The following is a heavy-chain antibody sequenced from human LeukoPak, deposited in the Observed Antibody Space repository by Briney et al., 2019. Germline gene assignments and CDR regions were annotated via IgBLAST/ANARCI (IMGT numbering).Heavy chain of an antibody. D-gene: IGHD3-22*01. CDR2: IYYSGST. V-gene: IGHV4-59*01. J-gene: IGHJ4*02. CDR1: GGSISSYY. Sequence: ETLSLTCTVSGGSISSYYWSWIRQPPGKGLEWIGYIYYSGSTNYNPSLKSRVTISVDTSKNQFSLKLSSVTAADTAVYYCVARNWYYYDSSGYYAYWGQGTLVTVSS. CDR3: VARNWYYYDSSGYYAY.